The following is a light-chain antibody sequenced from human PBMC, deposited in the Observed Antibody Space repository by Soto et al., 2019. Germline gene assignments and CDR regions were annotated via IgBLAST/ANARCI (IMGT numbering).Light chain of an antibody. J-gene: IGLJ1*01. CDR3: SSHTAYYPPV. CDR2: EVT. CDR1: SSDVGGYNF. V-gene: IGLV2-14*01. Sequence: QSVLTQPASVSGSPGQSIAISCTGTSSDVGGYNFVSWYQQHPGKAPKLIIHEVTNRPSGVSDRFSGSKSGNTASLTISGLQADYEADYYCSSHTAYYPPVLGTGTKVTVL.